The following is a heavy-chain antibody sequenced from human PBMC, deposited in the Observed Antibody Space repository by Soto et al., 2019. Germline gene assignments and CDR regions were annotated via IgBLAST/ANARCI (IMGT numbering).Heavy chain of an antibody. CDR2: MNPNSGNT. Sequence: QVQLVQSGAEVKKPGDSVKVSCKASGYTFTSYDINWVRQATGQGLEWMGWMNPNSGNTGYAQKFQGRVTMTRHTSISTAYMELSSLRSEDTAVYYCARRTVVTAIDDYWGQGPLVTVSS. J-gene: IGHJ4*02. D-gene: IGHD2-21*02. CDR1: GYTFTSYD. CDR3: ARRTVVTAIDDY. V-gene: IGHV1-8*01.